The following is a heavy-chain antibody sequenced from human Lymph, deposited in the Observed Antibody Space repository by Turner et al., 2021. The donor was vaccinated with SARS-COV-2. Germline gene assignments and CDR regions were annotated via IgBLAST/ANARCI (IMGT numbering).Heavy chain of an antibody. V-gene: IGHV3-21*01. J-gene: IGHJ6*02. CDR3: ARDYYDFWSGYNSYYYGMDV. CDR2: ISSRSSYI. Sequence: EVQLVESGGGLVKPGGSLRLSCAASGFTFSSYSMNWVRQAQGKGLEWVSSISSRSSYIYNADSVKGRFTISRENAKNSLYLQMNSLRAEDTAVYYCARDYYDFWSGYNSYYYGMDVWGQGTTVTVSS. CDR1: GFTFSSYS. D-gene: IGHD3-3*01.